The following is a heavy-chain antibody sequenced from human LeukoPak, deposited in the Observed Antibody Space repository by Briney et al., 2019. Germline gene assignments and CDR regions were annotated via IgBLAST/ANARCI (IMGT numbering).Heavy chain of an antibody. V-gene: IGHV3-7*01. CDR3: VRSGSYLSK. CDR1: GFIFSSHW. D-gene: IGHD1-26*01. J-gene: IGHJ4*02. CDR2: INLDGNDK. Sequence: GGSLRLSCAASGFIFSSHWMSWVRQAPGKGLEWVANINLDGNDKNYVDSVKGRFTISRDNAKNSLYLQMNSLRAEDTAMYYCVRSGSYLSKWGQGTLVTVSS.